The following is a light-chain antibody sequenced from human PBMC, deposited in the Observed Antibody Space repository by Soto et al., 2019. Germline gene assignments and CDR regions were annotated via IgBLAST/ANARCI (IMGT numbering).Light chain of an antibody. CDR2: DVS. CDR3: SSYTSSNV. CDR1: SSDVGGYNY. Sequence: QSALTQPASVSGSPGQSIAISCTGTSSDVGGYNYVSWYQQHPGKAPKLMIYDVSNRPSGVSNRFSGSKSGNTASLTISGLQAEDEADYYCSSYTSSNVSGTGTKVTVL. V-gene: IGLV2-14*01. J-gene: IGLJ1*01.